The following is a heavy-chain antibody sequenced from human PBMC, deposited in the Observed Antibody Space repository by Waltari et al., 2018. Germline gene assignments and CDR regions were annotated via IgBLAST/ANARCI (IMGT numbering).Heavy chain of an antibody. CDR1: GFTFSSYW. D-gene: IGHD6-13*01. CDR2: KKQGGSEN. CDR3: ARDNAAAEGMDV. Sequence: EVQLVESGGGLVQPGGSLRLSCAASGFTFSSYWMGWVRRAPGKGLEGVANKKQGGSENYYVDSVKGRFTISRDNAKNSLYLQMNSLRAEDTAVYYGARDNAAAEGMDVWGQGTTVTVSS. V-gene: IGHV3-7*01. J-gene: IGHJ6*02.